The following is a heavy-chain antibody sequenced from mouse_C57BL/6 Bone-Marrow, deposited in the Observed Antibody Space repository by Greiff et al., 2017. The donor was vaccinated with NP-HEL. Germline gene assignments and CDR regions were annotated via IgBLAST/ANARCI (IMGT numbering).Heavy chain of an antibody. CDR2: IDPEDGET. J-gene: IGHJ4*01. D-gene: IGHD1-1*01. Sequence: VQLQQSGAELVKPGASVKLSCTASGFNIKDYYMHWVKQRPEQGLEWIGRIDPEDGETKYAPKFPGKATITADTSSNTAYLQLSSLTSEDTAVYYCAVVLQGYAMDYWGQGTSVTVSS. CDR1: GFNIKDYY. V-gene: IGHV14-2*01. CDR3: AVVLQGYAMDY.